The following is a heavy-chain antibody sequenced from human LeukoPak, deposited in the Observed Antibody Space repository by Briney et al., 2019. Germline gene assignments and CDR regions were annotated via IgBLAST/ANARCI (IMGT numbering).Heavy chain of an antibody. CDR3: AREIGYYGSGSSFDY. J-gene: IGHJ4*02. Sequence: GSSVKVSCKASGGTFSSYAISWVRQAPGQGLEWMGGIIPIFGTASYAQKFQGRVTITADESTSTAYMELSSLRSEDTAVYYCAREIGYYGSGSSFDYWGQGTLVTVSS. D-gene: IGHD3-10*01. CDR2: IIPIFGTA. V-gene: IGHV1-69*01. CDR1: GGTFSSYA.